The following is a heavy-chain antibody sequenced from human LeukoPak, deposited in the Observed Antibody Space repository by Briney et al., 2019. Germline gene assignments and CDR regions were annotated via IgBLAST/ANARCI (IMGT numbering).Heavy chain of an antibody. CDR2: INAGNGNT. D-gene: IGHD2-21*01. Sequence: ASVKISCKASGYTFTSYAMHWVRRAPEQRLEWMGWINAGNGNTKYSQKFQGRVTITRDTSASTAYMELSSLRSEDTAVYYCATEGDWGSFDYWGQGTLVTVSS. CDR1: GYTFTSYA. CDR3: ATEGDWGSFDY. J-gene: IGHJ4*02. V-gene: IGHV1-3*01.